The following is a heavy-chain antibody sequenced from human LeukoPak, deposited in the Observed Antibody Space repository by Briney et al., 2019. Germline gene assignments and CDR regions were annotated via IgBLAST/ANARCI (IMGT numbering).Heavy chain of an antibody. Sequence: ASVKVSCKASGYTFPSYFMQWVRQAPGQWLEWMGIINPTGGSTTYAQKFQGRVTMTRDTSTSTVYMELSSLRSDDTAVYYCARTAARRFDYWGQGTLVTVSS. V-gene: IGHV1-46*01. CDR2: INPTGGST. CDR1: GYTFPSYF. D-gene: IGHD6-6*01. J-gene: IGHJ4*02. CDR3: ARTAARRFDY.